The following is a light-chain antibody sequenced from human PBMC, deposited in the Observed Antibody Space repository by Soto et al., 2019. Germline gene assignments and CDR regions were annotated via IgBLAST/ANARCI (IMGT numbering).Light chain of an antibody. J-gene: IGLJ1*01. CDR1: SSDVGSYNL. Sequence: QSVLTQPASVSGSPGQSITISCTGTSSDVGSYNLVSWYQQHPGKAPKLMIYEGSKRPSGVSNRFSGSKSGNTASLTISGLHAEDEADYYCCSYAGSSTSLYVFGTGTKVTIL. V-gene: IGLV2-23*01. CDR3: CSYAGSSTSLYV. CDR2: EGS.